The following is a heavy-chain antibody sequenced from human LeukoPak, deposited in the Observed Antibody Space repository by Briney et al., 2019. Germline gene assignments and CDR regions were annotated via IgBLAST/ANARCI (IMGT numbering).Heavy chain of an antibody. V-gene: IGHV7-4-1*02. J-gene: IGHJ4*02. Sequence: ASVKVSCKASGYTFTNYGISWVRQAPGQGLEWMGWINTNTGNPTYAQGFTGRFVFSLDTSVSTAYLQISSLKAEDTAVYYCARVVRGSSGYRYYFDYWGQGTLVTVSS. D-gene: IGHD3-22*01. CDR2: INTNTGNP. CDR1: GYTFTNYG. CDR3: ARVVRGSSGYRYYFDY.